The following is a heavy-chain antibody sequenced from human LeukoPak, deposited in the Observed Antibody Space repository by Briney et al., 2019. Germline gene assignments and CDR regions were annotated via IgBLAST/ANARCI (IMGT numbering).Heavy chain of an antibody. CDR1: GYTFTSYG. J-gene: IGHJ4*02. CDR2: ISAYNGNT. D-gene: IGHD6-13*01. CDR3: ARGFHSPNLSGYSSSWYKQPLDY. Sequence: ASVKVSCKASGYTFTSYGISWVRQAPGQGLEWMGWISAYNGNTNYAQKLQGRVTMTTDTSTSTAYMELRSLRSDDTAVYYCARGFHSPNLSGYSSSWYKQPLDYWGQGTLVTVSS. V-gene: IGHV1-18*01.